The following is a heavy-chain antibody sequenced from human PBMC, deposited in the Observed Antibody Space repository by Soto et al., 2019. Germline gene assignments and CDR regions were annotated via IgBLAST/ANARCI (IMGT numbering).Heavy chain of an antibody. CDR2: IKQDGSEK. V-gene: IGHV3-7*01. CDR1: GFTFSSYW. Sequence: GGSLRLSCAASGFTFSSYWMSWVRQAPGKGLEWVANIKQDGSEKYYVDSVKGRFTISRDNAKKSLYLQMQSLRAEDTAVYYCVCVSYRFVQQDITMVRDLDYWGQGTLVTVSS. J-gene: IGHJ4*02. D-gene: IGHD3-10*01. CDR3: VCVSYRFVQQDITMVRDLDY.